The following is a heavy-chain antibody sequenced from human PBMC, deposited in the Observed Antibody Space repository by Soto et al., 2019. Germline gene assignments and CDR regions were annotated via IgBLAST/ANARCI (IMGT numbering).Heavy chain of an antibody. V-gene: IGHV1-18*01. D-gene: IGHD6-13*01. J-gene: IGHJ3*02. Sequence: QVQLVQSGAEVKKPGASVKVSCRASGYNFTSYGISWVRQAPGQGLEWMGWISAYNGNTNYAQKLQGRVTMTTDTSTSTAYMELRSLRSDDTAVYYCARDVWQQLLRAAFDIWGQGTMVTVSS. CDR2: ISAYNGNT. CDR1: GYNFTSYG. CDR3: ARDVWQQLLRAAFDI.